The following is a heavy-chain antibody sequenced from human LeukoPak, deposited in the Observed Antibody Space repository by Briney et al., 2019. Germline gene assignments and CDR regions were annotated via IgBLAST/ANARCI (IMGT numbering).Heavy chain of an antibody. CDR3: ARHLLFDP. D-gene: IGHD2-15*01. J-gene: IGHJ5*02. CDR2: IYHSGST. Sequence: PSETLSLTCDVSGGSISSGGYSWSWIRQPPGKGLEWIGYIYHSGSTNYNPSLKSRVTISVDTSKNQFSLKLSSVTAADTAVYYCARHLLFDPWGQGTLVTVSS. CDR1: GGSISSGGYS. V-gene: IGHV4-30-2*01.